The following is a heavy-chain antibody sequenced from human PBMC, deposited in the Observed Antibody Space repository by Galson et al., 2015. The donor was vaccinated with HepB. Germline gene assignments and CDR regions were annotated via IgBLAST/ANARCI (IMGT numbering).Heavy chain of an antibody. Sequence: SLRLSCAASGLTFRTTTIHWVRQAPGKGLEWVAVMSIDGSKKFYADSVRGRFTISRDNSKNMVYLQMNSLRVEDTAVYYCARDGLGGGDWGRSDHWGQGTLVTVSS. CDR1: GLTFRTTT. CDR2: MSIDGSKK. V-gene: IGHV3-30-3*01. CDR3: ARDGLGGGDWGRSDH. J-gene: IGHJ4*02. D-gene: IGHD3-16*01.